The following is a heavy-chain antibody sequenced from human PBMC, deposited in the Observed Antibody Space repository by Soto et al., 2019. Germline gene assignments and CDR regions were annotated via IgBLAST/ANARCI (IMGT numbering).Heavy chain of an antibody. Sequence: SETLSLTCTVSGGSFSSYYWSWIRQPPGKGLEWIGHIYYSGRTNYNPSLKSRVTISGDTSKNQLSLKLSSVTAADTAVYYCARDYYYDSRGYPGAYYYGMDVWGRGTTVTVSS. CDR2: IYYSGRT. J-gene: IGHJ6*02. CDR3: ARDYYYDSRGYPGAYYYGMDV. D-gene: IGHD3-22*01. V-gene: IGHV4-59*01. CDR1: GGSFSSYY.